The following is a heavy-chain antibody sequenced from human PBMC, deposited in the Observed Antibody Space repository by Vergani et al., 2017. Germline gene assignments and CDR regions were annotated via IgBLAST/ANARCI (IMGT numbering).Heavy chain of an antibody. D-gene: IGHD2-2*01. CDR1: GFDFSSYI. J-gene: IGHJ3*01. CDR2: VSTGTKGQ. Sequence: QLVESGGGWVQPGGSLRLSCVVSGFDFSSYIMNWVRQAPGKGLEWVSFVSTGTKGQSYEATVKGRFTISRDSAKNSLYRQMDGLRAEDTAVYYCAREYSSTAGVAFDFWGQGTKVTVSS. V-gene: IGHV3-48*01. CDR3: AREYSSTAGVAFDF.